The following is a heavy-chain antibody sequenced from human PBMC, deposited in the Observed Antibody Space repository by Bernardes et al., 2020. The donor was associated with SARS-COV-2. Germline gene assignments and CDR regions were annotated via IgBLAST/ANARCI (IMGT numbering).Heavy chain of an antibody. J-gene: IGHJ4*02. CDR1: GFTFRSYA. D-gene: IGHD4-4*01. Sequence: VGSLGLSCAASGFTFRSYAMSWVRQAPGKGLEWVSAISGSGGSTYYADSVKGRFTISRDNSKNTLYLQMNSLRAEDTAVYYCARITVTYYYFDYWGQGTLVTVSS. CDR2: ISGSGGST. V-gene: IGHV3-23*01. CDR3: ARITVTYYYFDY.